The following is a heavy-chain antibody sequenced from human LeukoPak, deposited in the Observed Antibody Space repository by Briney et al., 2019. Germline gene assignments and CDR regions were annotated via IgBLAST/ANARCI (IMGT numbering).Heavy chain of an antibody. CDR2: IYYSGRT. CDR3: ARATGGAARLRWFDP. D-gene: IGHD6-6*01. V-gene: IGHV4-39*01. Sequence: KASETLSLTCTVAADSVSSSTYYWGWIRQPPGKGLEWIGSIYYSGRTYYSPSLKSRVTISADTSKKQFSLKLTSVTAADTAVYYCARATGGAARLRWFDPWGQGTLVTVSS. CDR1: ADSVSSSTYY. J-gene: IGHJ5*02.